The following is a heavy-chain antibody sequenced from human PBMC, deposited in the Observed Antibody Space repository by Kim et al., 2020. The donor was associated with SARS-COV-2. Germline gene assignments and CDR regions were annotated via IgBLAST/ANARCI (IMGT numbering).Heavy chain of an antibody. V-gene: IGHV3-30-3*01. D-gene: IGHD6-6*01. CDR2: ISYDGSDN. CDR1: GFTFSSYA. J-gene: IGHJ1*01. Sequence: GGSLRLSCAASGFTFSSYAMHWVRQAPGKGLEGVAGISYDGSDNHYVDSVKGRFTVSRDNSQNMVYLQMNSLRDEDTAVYYCARGGGGLGGRPVQHWGRGTRVTVPS. CDR3: ARGGGGLGGRPVQH.